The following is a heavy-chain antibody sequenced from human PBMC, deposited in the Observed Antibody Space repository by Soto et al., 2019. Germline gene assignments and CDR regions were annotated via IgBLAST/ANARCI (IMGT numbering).Heavy chain of an antibody. CDR1: GGSLSSAGYY. V-gene: IGHV4-31*03. Sequence: QVQLQESGPGLVKPSQTLSLTCTVSGGSLSSAGYYWSWIRQHPGKGLEWIGDIYNSGSTYYNPSRKRRLTIXXDXSXXQFSLRLSSLTAADRAVYYCARGTGAAVRPVYFDYWGQGTLVTVSS. J-gene: IGHJ4*02. CDR3: ARGTGAAVRPVYFDY. D-gene: IGHD6-13*01. CDR2: IYNSGST.